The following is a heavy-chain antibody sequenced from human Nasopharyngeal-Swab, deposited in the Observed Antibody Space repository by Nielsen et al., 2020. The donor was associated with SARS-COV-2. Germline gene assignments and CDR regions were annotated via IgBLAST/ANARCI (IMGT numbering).Heavy chain of an antibody. J-gene: IGHJ5*02. CDR3: ARDRPVYDFWSGYYTHNWFDP. CDR1: GGSFSGYY. D-gene: IGHD3-3*01. Sequence: SETLSLTCAVYGGSFSGYYWSWIRQPPGKGLEWIGEINHSGSTNYNPSLKSRVTISVDTSKNQFSLKLSSVTAADTAVYYCARDRPVYDFWSGYYTHNWFDPWGQGTLVTASS. V-gene: IGHV4-34*01. CDR2: INHSGST.